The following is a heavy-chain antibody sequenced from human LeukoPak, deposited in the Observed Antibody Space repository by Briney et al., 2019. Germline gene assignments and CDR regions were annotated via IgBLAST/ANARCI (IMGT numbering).Heavy chain of an antibody. D-gene: IGHD1-7*01. Sequence: QSGGSLRLSCAASGFTFSNYWMTWVRQAPGKGPEWVANIKQDGSERNYVDSVKGRFTIARDNTKNSLYLQMTSLRGEDTAVYYCASRAGKPGNTPWCFDYWGQGALVTVSS. CDR2: IKQDGSER. CDR3: ASRAGKPGNTPWCFDY. V-gene: IGHV3-7*01. CDR1: GFTFSNYW. J-gene: IGHJ4*02.